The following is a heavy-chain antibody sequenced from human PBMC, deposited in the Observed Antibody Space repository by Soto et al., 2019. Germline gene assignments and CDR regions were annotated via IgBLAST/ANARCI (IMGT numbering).Heavy chain of an antibody. Sequence: EVQLVESGGGLVQPGGSLRLSCAASGFSVSTNWMHWVRQAPGKGLEWVSGLNNDGSSTYYADSVKGRFTISRDNAKNTLYLQMNSLRAEDTAVYYCDPIFGDPFWGQGTLVTVSS. CDR1: GFSVSTNW. CDR2: LNNDGSST. V-gene: IGHV3-74*01. D-gene: IGHD3-3*01. CDR3: DPIFGDPF. J-gene: IGHJ4*02.